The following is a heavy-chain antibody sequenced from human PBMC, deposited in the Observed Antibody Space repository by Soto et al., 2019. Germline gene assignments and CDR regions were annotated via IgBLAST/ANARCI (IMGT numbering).Heavy chain of an antibody. CDR1: GGSISRGGYY. Sequence: SETLSLSCIVSGGSISRGGYYWSWIRQHPGRGLEWIGYIYYSGNTYYNPSLKSRVTISVDTSKNQFSLKLNAVTAADTAVYYCARGRVGATTDYFDYWGQGTLVTVSS. D-gene: IGHD1-26*01. J-gene: IGHJ4*02. CDR3: ARGRVGATTDYFDY. CDR2: IYYSGNT. V-gene: IGHV4-31*03.